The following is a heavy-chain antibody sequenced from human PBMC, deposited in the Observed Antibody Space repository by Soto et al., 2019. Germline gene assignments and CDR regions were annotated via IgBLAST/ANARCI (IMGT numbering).Heavy chain of an antibody. D-gene: IGHD3-22*01. V-gene: IGHV1-2*02. Sequence: ASVKVSCKASGYTFTGYYMHWVRQAPGQGLEWMGWINPNSGGTNYAQKFQGRVTMTRDTSICTAYMELSRLRSDDTAVYYCARDPPTYYYDSSGYPRAFDIWGQGTMVTVSS. J-gene: IGHJ3*02. CDR2: INPNSGGT. CDR3: ARDPPTYYYDSSGYPRAFDI. CDR1: GYTFTGYY.